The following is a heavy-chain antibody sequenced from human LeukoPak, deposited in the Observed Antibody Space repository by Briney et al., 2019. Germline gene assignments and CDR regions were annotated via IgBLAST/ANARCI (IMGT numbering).Heavy chain of an antibody. CDR1: GFSFSGPW. CDR3: APVPPPGETFGS. D-gene: IGHD6-6*01. J-gene: IGHJ4*02. Sequence: PGGSLRLSCAGSGFSFSGPWMSWVRQAPGKGLEWVGRIKSKTDETPEYAAPVKGRFTISRDDSKNTLYLQLTSLKTDDTTVYYFAPVPPPGETFGSWGPGTLVIVSS. CDR2: IKSKTDETP. V-gene: IGHV3-15*01.